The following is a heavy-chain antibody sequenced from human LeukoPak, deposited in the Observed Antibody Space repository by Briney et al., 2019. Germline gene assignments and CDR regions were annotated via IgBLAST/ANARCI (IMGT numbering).Heavy chain of an antibody. J-gene: IGHJ3*02. Sequence: GASVKVSCKASGYTFTSYGISWVRQAPGQGLEWMGWISAYNGNTNYAQKLQGRVTMTTDTSTSTAYMELRSLRSDDTAVYYCARGFFPPGIAAAARSPDAFDIWGQGTMVTVSS. CDR1: GYTFTSYG. CDR3: ARGFFPPGIAAAARSPDAFDI. V-gene: IGHV1-18*01. D-gene: IGHD6-13*01. CDR2: ISAYNGNT.